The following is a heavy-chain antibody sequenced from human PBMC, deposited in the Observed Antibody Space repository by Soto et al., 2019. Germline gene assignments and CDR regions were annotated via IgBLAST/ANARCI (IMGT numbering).Heavy chain of an antibody. CDR2: ISYDGSKR. V-gene: IGHV3-30*18. CDR1: GFTFSNYV. CDR3: AKDQTLKDYDFWSCYYSRFDN. J-gene: IGHJ4*02. Sequence: QVQLVESGGGLVQPGRSLRLSCAASGFTFSNYVMHWVRQAPGKGLEWVAIISYDGSKRSFVDSVKGRFTVSRDNSKNTLYLQMNSLRPEDTAVYFCAKDQTLKDYDFWSCYYSRFDNWGQGTLVTVSS. D-gene: IGHD3-3*01.